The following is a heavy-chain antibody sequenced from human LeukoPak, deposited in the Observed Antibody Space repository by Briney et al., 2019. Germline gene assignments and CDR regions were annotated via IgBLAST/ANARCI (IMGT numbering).Heavy chain of an antibody. D-gene: IGHD3-3*01. Sequence: ASVKVSCRASGYNFNRYAINWVRHAPGQGLVWMGWISVNNGNTNYAQSLRGRVTMTTDTSTSTAYMELRSLTTDDTAVYYCARSNDFWSGHLKGYWFDPWGQGTLVTVSS. CDR1: GYNFNRYA. CDR2: ISVNNGNT. CDR3: ARSNDFWSGHLKGYWFDP. V-gene: IGHV1-18*01. J-gene: IGHJ5*02.